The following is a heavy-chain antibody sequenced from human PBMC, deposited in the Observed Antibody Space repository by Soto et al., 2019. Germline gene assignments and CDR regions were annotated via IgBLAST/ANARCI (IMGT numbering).Heavy chain of an antibody. D-gene: IGHD5-12*01. CDR1: GYTFTSYY. CDR2: INPSGGST. Sequence: ASVKVSCKASGYTFTSYYMHWVRQAPGQGLEWMGIINPSGGSTSYAQKFQGRVTMTRDTSTSTVYMELSSLRSEDTAVYYCARAPSNGSTNYYYHVDVWGKGTTVTVSS. V-gene: IGHV1-46*01. CDR3: ARAPSNGSTNYYYHVDV. J-gene: IGHJ6*03.